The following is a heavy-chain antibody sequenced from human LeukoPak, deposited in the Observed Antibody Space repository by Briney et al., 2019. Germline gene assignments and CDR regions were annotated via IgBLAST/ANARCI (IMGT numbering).Heavy chain of an antibody. CDR2: FYHSGST. J-gene: IGHJ6*03. V-gene: IGHV4-38-2*01. CDR3: ARQHYYDSRGFYPPATRVYYYYYYMDV. D-gene: IGHD3-22*01. CDR1: GYSISSGYY. Sequence: SETLSLTCAVSGYSISSGYYWGWIRQPPGKGLQWIGSFYHSGSTYYNPSLRSRVTISVDTSKNQFSLELSSVTAADTAVYYCARQHYYDSRGFYPPATRVYYYYYYMDVCGKGTTVTVSS.